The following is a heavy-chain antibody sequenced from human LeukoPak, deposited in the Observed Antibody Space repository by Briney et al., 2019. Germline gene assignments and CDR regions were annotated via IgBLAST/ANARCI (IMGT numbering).Heavy chain of an antibody. CDR1: GGSISSSSYY. Sequence: SETLSLTCTVSGGSISSSSYYWGWIRQPPGKGLEWIGYIYYSGSTNYNPSLKSRVTISVDTSKNQFSLKLSSVTAADTAVYYCARASGYPYYFDYWGQGTLVTVSS. D-gene: IGHD3-22*01. CDR2: IYYSGST. V-gene: IGHV4-61*05. CDR3: ARASGYPYYFDY. J-gene: IGHJ4*02.